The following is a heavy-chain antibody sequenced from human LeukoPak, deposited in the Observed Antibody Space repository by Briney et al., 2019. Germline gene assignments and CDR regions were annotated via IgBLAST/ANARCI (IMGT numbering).Heavy chain of an antibody. V-gene: IGHV3-7*03. Sequence: GGSLRLSCAASGFTFSTYWMTWVRQAPGKGLEWVASINQDGSGKFYVDSVKGRFTISRGNAQKSLYLEMNSLRAEDTAFYYCARAVTSTEGYWGQGTLVTVSS. CDR1: GFTFSTYW. D-gene: IGHD4-17*01. J-gene: IGHJ4*02. CDR2: INQDGSGK. CDR3: ARAVTSTEGY.